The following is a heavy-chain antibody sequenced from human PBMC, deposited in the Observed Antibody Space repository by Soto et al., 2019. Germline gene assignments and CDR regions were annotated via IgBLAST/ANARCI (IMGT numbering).Heavy chain of an antibody. V-gene: IGHV3-23*01. D-gene: IGHD3-22*01. CDR1: GFTFSSYA. Sequence: GGSLRLSCAASGFTFSSYAMSWVRQAPGKGLEWVSAISGSGGSTYYADSVKGRFTISRDNSKNTLYLQMNSPRAEDTAVYYCAKDRDNYDSSGYGRGPFDYWGQGTLVTVSS. CDR2: ISGSGGST. CDR3: AKDRDNYDSSGYGRGPFDY. J-gene: IGHJ4*02.